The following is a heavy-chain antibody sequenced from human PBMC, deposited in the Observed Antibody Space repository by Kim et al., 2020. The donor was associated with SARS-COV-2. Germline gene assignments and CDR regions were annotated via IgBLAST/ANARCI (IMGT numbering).Heavy chain of an antibody. D-gene: IGHD3-3*01. CDR3: AIVASKLRFLNFEY. Sequence: ADSVKGRFTNSRDNSKNTLYLQLNSLRAEDTAVYYCAIVASKLRFLNFEYWGQGTLVTVSP. J-gene: IGHJ4*02. V-gene: IGHV3-23*01.